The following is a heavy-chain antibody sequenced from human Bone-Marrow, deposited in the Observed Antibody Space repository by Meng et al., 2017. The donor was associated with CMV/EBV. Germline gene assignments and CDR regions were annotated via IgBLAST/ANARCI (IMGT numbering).Heavy chain of an antibody. CDR3: ARDFRVRSGTGGMDV. J-gene: IGHJ6*02. Sequence: SGPTLVKPTQTLTLTCTFSGFSLSTSGMRASWIRQPPGKGLEWIGEINHSGSTNYNPSLKSRVTISVDTSKNQFSLKLSSVTAADTAVYYWARDFRVRSGTGGMDVWGQGTTVTVSS. V-gene: IGHV4-4*02. D-gene: IGHD1-7*01. CDR1: GFSLSTSGMR. CDR2: INHSGST.